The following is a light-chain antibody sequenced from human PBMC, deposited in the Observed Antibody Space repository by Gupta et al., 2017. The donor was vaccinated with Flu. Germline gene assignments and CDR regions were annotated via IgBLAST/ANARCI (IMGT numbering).Light chain of an antibody. CDR1: SSDIGGYNY. V-gene: IGLV2-8*01. CDR2: EVS. Sequence: QSALTQPPSASGSPGPSVAISCTGSSSDIGGYNYVSWYQQHPGKAPKVIIYEVSQRPSGVPVRFSGSKSGNTASLTVSGRQAEEEADYYCSSDAGSDNLVFGTGTKVTVL. J-gene: IGLJ1*01. CDR3: SSDAGSDNLV.